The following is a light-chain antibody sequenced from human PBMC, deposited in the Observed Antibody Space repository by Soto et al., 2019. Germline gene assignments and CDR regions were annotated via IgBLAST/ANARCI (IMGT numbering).Light chain of an antibody. J-gene: IGLJ2*01. CDR2: DNN. CDR1: SYNIDNNY. Sequence: QSVLTQPPSVSAAPGQTVSISCSGNSYNIDNNYVSWYQQLPGTAPKLLIYDNNKRPSGIPDRFSGSKSGTSATLGITGLQTGDEADYYCGTWDSSLSVVVFGGGTKLTVL. CDR3: GTWDSSLSVVV. V-gene: IGLV1-51*01.